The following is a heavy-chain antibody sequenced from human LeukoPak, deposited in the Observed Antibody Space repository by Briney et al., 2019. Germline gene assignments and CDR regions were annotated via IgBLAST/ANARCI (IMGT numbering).Heavy chain of an antibody. CDR3: ARELDPLTGDY. CDR2: IYYSGST. Sequence: SETLSLTCTVSGGSISSGDYYWSWIRQPPGKGLEWIGYIYYSGSTYYNPSLKSRVTISVDTSKNQFSLKLSSVTAADTAVYYCARELDPLTGDYWGQGTLVTVSS. V-gene: IGHV4-30-4*08. CDR1: GGSISSGDYY. D-gene: IGHD3-10*01. J-gene: IGHJ4*02.